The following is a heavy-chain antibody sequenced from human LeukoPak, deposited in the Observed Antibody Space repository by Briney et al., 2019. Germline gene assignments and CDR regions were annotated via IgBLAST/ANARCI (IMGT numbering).Heavy chain of an antibody. CDR2: ISYDGSNK. Sequence: PGGSLRLSCAASGFTFSSYAMHWVRQAPGKGLEWVAVISYDGSNKYYADSVKGRFTISRDNSKNTLYLQMNSLRAEDTAVYYCARVGERITMVRGVFDYWGQGTLVTVSS. V-gene: IGHV3-30-3*01. CDR3: ARVGERITMVRGVFDY. D-gene: IGHD3-10*01. J-gene: IGHJ4*02. CDR1: GFTFSSYA.